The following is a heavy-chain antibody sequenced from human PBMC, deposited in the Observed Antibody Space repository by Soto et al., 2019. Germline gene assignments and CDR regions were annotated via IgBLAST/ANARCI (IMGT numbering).Heavy chain of an antibody. J-gene: IGHJ4*02. V-gene: IGHV3-74*01. D-gene: IGHD6-13*01. CDR2: INNDGGTT. CDR3: ASDWAYSSDY. CDR1: GLSFSRRW. Sequence: EVQLVEFGGGLVQPGGSLRLACAASGLSFSRRWMHWVRQAPGKGLVWVAHINNDGGTTTYADSVRGRFTISRDNGKNTVYLQMNSPTAEATAVYYCASDWAYSSDYWGQGTLVTVSS.